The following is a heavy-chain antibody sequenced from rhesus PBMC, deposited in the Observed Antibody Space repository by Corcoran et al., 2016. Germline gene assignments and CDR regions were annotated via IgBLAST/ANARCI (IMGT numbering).Heavy chain of an antibody. CDR1: GGSISDNYY. D-gene: IGHD6-13*01. CDR3: ARVGISAGHQGDL. Sequence: QVQLQESGPGLVKPSETLSLTCAVSGGSISDNYYWNWIRQPPGKGLEWIGKIYGGSGNTYYHPALQSLVDVSMDTSKNQVSLKGSSVTAADKAVFYCARVGISAGHQGDLWGQGLLVTVSA. CDR2: IYGGSGNT. J-gene: IGHJ4*01. V-gene: IGHV4S9*01.